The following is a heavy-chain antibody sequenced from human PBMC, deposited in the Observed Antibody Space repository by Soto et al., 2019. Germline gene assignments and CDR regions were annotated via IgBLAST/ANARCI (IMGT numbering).Heavy chain of an antibody. D-gene: IGHD3-22*01. CDR1: GASISSGGYY. J-gene: IGHJ4*02. Sequence: SETLSLTCSVSGASISSGGYYWNWIRQLPGRGLGWIGYISYSGGSYYNPSLESRVTVLINTAENQFSLKLMSVTAADTTVYVCARAHTYCYEISGYCTHSFYFESWGQGNLVPACS. CDR3: ARAHTYCYEISGYCTHSFYFES. CDR2: ISYSGGS. V-gene: IGHV4-31*03.